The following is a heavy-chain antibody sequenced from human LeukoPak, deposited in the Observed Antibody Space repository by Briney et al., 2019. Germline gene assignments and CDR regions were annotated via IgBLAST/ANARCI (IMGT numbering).Heavy chain of an antibody. CDR2: IYSGGST. V-gene: IGHV3-53*01. D-gene: IGHD3-22*01. CDR3: ARDLDYYDSSGYYTV. CDR1: GFTVSSNY. J-gene: IGHJ3*01. Sequence: GGSLRLSCAASGFTVSSNYMSWVRQAPGKGLEWVSVIYSGGSTYYADSVKGRFTISRDNSKNTLYLQMNSLRAEDMAVYYCARDLDYYDSSGYYTVWGQGTMVTVSS.